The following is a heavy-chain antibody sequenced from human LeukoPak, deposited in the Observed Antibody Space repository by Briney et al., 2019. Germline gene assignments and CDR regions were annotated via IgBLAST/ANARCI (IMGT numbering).Heavy chain of an antibody. CDR2: SATNDDRT. CDR1: GSTFTSTF. Sequence: ASVKVSCKASGSTFTSTFLHWVRHAHGHGLEWKGWSATNDDRTKYADRFQGRVIMTRDTYTTTAYMELSSLTSNDTAVYYCARDGVFGTDFDAFDLWGQGTPVTVS. J-gene: IGHJ3*01. CDR3: ARDGVFGTDFDAFDL. D-gene: IGHD3-3*01. V-gene: IGHV1-2*02.